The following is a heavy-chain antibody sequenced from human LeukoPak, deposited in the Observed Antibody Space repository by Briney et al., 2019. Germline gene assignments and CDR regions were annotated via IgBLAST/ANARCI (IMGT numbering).Heavy chain of an antibody. V-gene: IGHV1-2*02. J-gene: IGHJ5*02. CDR1: GYTFTGYY. CDR3: ARDGILGYCTNGVCHNWFDP. Sequence: GASVKVSCKASGYTFTGYYMHWVRQAPGQGLEWMGWINPNSSGTNYAQKFQGRVTMTRDTSISTAYMELSRLRSDDTAVYYCARDGILGYCTNGVCHNWFDPWGQGTLVTVSS. CDR2: INPNSSGT. D-gene: IGHD2-8*01.